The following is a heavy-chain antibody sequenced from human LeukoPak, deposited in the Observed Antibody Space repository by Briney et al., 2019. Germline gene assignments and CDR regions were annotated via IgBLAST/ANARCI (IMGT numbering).Heavy chain of an antibody. D-gene: IGHD2-21*02. CDR2: ISGSGGST. CDR1: GFTFSSYD. J-gene: IGHJ5*02. CDR3: SLRAFWFDP. Sequence: GGSLRLSCAASGFTFSSYDMSWVRQAPGKGLEWVSAISGSGGSTYYADSVNGRFTISRDNSKNTLFLQMNSLRAEDTAVYYCSLRAFWFDPWGQGTLVSVSS. V-gene: IGHV3-23*01.